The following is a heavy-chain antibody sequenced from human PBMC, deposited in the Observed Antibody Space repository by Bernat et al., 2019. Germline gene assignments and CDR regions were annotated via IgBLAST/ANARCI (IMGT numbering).Heavy chain of an antibody. D-gene: IGHD4-23*01. Sequence: EVQLAESGGGLIQPGGSLRLSCAASGFTVSSNYMSWVRQAPGKGLECVSVIYSGGSTYYADSVKGRFTISRDNSKNTLYLQMNSLRADDTAVYYCARVSVGYYFDYWGQGTLVTVSS. J-gene: IGHJ4*02. CDR2: IYSGGST. CDR3: ARVSVGYYFDY. CDR1: GFTVSSNY. V-gene: IGHV3-53*01.